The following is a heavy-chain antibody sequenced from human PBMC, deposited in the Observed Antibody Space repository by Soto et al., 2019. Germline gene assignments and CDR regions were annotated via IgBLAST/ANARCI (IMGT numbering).Heavy chain of an antibody. Sequence: QVQLVQSGAEVKKPGASVKVSCKASGYTFTSYDINWVRQATGQGLEWMGWMNPNSGNTGYAQKYLARVTMTRTTSISPAYLELRSLRSDDAAVYFCARERSGWPDYWGQGTLVTVSS. CDR2: MNPNSGNT. D-gene: IGHD6-19*01. CDR3: ARERSGWPDY. CDR1: GYTFTSYD. V-gene: IGHV1-8*01. J-gene: IGHJ4*02.